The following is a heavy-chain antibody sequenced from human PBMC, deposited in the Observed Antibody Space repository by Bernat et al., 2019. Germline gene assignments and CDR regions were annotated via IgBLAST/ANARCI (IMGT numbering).Heavy chain of an antibody. V-gene: IGHV3-11*05. Sequence: QVQLVESGGGLVKPGGSLRLSCAASGFTFSDYYMSWIRQAPGKGLEWVSYISSSSSYTNYADSVKGRFTISRDNAKNSLYLQMNSLRAEDTAVYYCGRNSLGGYGMDVWGQGTTVTVSS. CDR3: GRNSLGGYGMDV. D-gene: IGHD3-16*01. CDR2: ISSSSSYT. J-gene: IGHJ6*02. CDR1: GFTFSDYY.